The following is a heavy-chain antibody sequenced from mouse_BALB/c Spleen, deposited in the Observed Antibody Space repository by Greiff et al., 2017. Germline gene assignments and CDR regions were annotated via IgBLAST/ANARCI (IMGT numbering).Heavy chain of an antibody. J-gene: IGHJ3*01. Sequence: DVMLVESGGDLVKPGGSLKLSCAASGFTFSSYGMSWVRQTPDKRLEWVATISSGGSYTYSPDSVKGRFTISRDNAKNTLYLQMSSLKSEDTAMYYCARHDYGSSYTWFAYWGQGTLVTVSA. V-gene: IGHV5-6*02. CDR1: GFTFSSYG. CDR3: ARHDYGSSYTWFAY. CDR2: ISSGGSYT. D-gene: IGHD1-1*01.